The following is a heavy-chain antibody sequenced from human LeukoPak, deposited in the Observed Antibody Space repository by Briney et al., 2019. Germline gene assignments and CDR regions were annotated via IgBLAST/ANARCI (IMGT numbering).Heavy chain of an antibody. V-gene: IGHV4-59*11. CDR3: ARVSGSNYRNYFDY. CDR2: IYYTGRT. D-gene: IGHD2-15*01. CDR1: GGSSSSHY. J-gene: IGHJ4*02. Sequence: PSETLSLTCTDSGGSSSSHYWSWIRQPPGKGLEWIGYIYYTGRTNYNPSLESRVTISVDTSKNQFSLKVSSVTAADTAVYYCARVSGSNYRNYFDYWGQGTLVTVSS.